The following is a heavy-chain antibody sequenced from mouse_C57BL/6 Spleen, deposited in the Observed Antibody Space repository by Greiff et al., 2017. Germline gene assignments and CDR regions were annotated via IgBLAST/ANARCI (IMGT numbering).Heavy chain of an antibody. V-gene: IGHV1-62-2*01. CDR2: FYPGSGSI. CDR3: ARHEMGYYYGSSSYYFDY. CDR1: GYTFTEYT. D-gene: IGHD1-1*01. Sequence: QVQLQQSGAELVKPGASVKLSCKASGYTFTEYTIHWVKQRSGQGLEWIGWFYPGSGSIKYNEKFKDKATLTADKSSSTVYMELSRLTSEDSAVYFCARHEMGYYYGSSSYYFDYWGQGTTLTVSS. J-gene: IGHJ2*01.